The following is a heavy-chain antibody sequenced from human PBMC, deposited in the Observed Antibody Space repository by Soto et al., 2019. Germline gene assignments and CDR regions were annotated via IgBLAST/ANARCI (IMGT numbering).Heavy chain of an antibody. J-gene: IGHJ3*02. CDR1: GGSISSGGYS. V-gene: IGHV4-30-2*01. D-gene: IGHD2-2*03. CDR2: IYHSGST. CDR3: ARVDKAASGAFDI. Sequence: SETLSLTCAVSGGSISSGGYSWSWIRQPPGKGPEWIGYIYHSGSTYYNPSLKSRVTISVDRSKNQFSLKLSSVTAAETDVYYCARVDKAASGAFDIWGQRTMVTVSS.